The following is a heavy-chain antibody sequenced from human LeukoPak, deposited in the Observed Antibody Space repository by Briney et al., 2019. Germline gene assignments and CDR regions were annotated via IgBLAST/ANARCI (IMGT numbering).Heavy chain of an antibody. D-gene: IGHD2-2*01. J-gene: IGHJ5*02. V-gene: IGHV3-7*01. CDR1: GFTFSSYW. CDR2: IMQDGSEK. Sequence: PGGSLRLSCAVSGFTFSSYWMSWVRQAPGKGLEWVANIMQDGSEKYYVDSVKGRFTISRDNAKNSLYLQMNSLRAEDTAVYYCARVIRDQLLHYNWFDPWGQGTLVTVSS. CDR3: ARVIRDQLLHYNWFDP.